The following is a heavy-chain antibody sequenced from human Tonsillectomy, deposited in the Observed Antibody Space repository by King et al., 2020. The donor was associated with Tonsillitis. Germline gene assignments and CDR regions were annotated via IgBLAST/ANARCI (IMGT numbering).Heavy chain of an antibody. D-gene: IGHD1-26*01. Sequence: EVQLVESGGGVVRPGGSLRLSCAASGFTFDEYGMSWVRQAPGKGLEWVSGINWNGGSTGYADSVKGRFTISRDNAKNSLYLQMNSLRAEDTALYYCARDEFGGATTWNDAFDIWGQGTMVTVSS. J-gene: IGHJ3*02. CDR1: GFTFDEYG. CDR2: INWNGGST. V-gene: IGHV3-20*04. CDR3: ARDEFGGATTWNDAFDI.